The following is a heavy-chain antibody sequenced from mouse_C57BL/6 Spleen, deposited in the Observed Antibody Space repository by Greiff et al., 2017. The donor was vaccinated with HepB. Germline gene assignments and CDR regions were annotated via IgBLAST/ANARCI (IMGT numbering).Heavy chain of an antibody. V-gene: IGHV1-7*01. Sequence: QVQLQQSGAELAKPGASVKLSCKASGYTFTSYWMHWVKQRPGQGLEWIGYINPSSGYTKYNQKFKDKATLTADKSSSTAYMQLSSLTYEDSAVYYCAKRVTGTDYFDYWGKAPLSQSPQ. CDR1: GYTFTSYW. CDR3: AKRVTGTDYFDY. J-gene: IGHJ2*01. CDR2: INPSSGYT. D-gene: IGHD4-1*01.